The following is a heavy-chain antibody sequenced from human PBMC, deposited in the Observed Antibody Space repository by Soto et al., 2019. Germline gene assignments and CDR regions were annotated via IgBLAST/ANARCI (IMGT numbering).Heavy chain of an antibody. CDR2: LSGSGGAT. V-gene: IGHV3-23*01. CDR3: ANGLASSSRSPHYYGMDV. J-gene: IGHJ6*02. D-gene: IGHD6-6*01. CDR1: GFTFSSFA. Sequence: EVQLLESGGGLVQPGGSLRLSCAASGFTFSSFAMSWVRQAPGKGLEWVSTLSGSGGATYYADSVKGRFTISRDNSKNTLYLQMNSLRADDAAVYYCANGLASSSRSPHYYGMDVWGQGPTVTVS.